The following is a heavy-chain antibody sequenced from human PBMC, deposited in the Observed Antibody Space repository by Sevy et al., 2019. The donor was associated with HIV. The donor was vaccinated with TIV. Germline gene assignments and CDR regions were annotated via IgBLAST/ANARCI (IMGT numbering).Heavy chain of an antibody. CDR3: TGGWGGELDYFDY. J-gene: IGHJ4*02. CDR1: GFTFSGSA. CDR2: IRSKPNNYAT. D-gene: IGHD1-26*01. Sequence: GGSLRLSCAASGFTFSGSAIHWVRQASGKGLEWVGRIRSKPNNYATSYAASVRGRFTISRDDSKDTAYLQMNSLKTEDPAVYYCTGGWGGELDYFDYWGQGTLVTVSS. V-gene: IGHV3-73*01.